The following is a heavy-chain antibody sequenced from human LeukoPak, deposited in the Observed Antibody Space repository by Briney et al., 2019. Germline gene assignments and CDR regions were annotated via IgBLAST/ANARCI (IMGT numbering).Heavy chain of an antibody. CDR3: ARGLRLEGATNHFDY. CDR2: IWYDGSNK. J-gene: IGHJ4*02. V-gene: IGHV3-33*01. D-gene: IGHD1-26*01. Sequence: GGSLRLSCAASGFTFSSYGMHWVRQAPGKGLEWVAVIWYDGSNKYYADSVKGRFTISRDNSKNTLYLQMNSLRAEDTAVYYCARGLRLEGATNHFDYWGQGTLVTVSS. CDR1: GFTFSSYG.